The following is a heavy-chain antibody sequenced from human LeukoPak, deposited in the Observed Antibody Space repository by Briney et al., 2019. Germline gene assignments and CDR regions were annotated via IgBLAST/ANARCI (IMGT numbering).Heavy chain of an antibody. D-gene: IGHD3-3*01. CDR2: INPNSGGT. J-gene: IGHJ3*02. Sequence: GASVKVSCKASGYTFTGYYMHWVRQAPGQGLEWMGWINPNSGGTNYAQKFQGRVTMTRDTSISTAYMELSRLRSDDTAVYYCASFWSGYYTNDAFDIWGQGTMVTVSS. V-gene: IGHV1-2*02. CDR3: ASFWSGYYTNDAFDI. CDR1: GYTFTGYY.